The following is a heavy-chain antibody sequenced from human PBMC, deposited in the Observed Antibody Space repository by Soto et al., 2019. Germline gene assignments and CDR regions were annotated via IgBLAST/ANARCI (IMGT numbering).Heavy chain of an antibody. V-gene: IGHV1-18*01. D-gene: IGHD5-12*01. CDR1: GYTFTSYG. CDR3: ARDPVNSGYFYYYGMDV. Sequence: GAAVKVSCKSSGYTFTSYGISWVRQAPGQGLEWMGWISAYKDNTNYAQKLQGRVTMNTDTSTSTAYMELSSLRSDDTAVYFCARDPVNSGYFYYYGMDVWGQGTTVTVSS. J-gene: IGHJ6*02. CDR2: ISAYKDNT.